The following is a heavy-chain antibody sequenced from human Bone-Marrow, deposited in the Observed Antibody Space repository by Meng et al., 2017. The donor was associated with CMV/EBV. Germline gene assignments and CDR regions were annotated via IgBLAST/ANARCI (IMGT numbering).Heavy chain of an antibody. V-gene: IGHV3-53*01. CDR2: IYGSGTT. Sequence: GESLKISCAASGSTVNNNYMTWVRQAPGKGLECFSVIYGSGTTYYADSVKGRFTISRDNSKNTLYLQMNSLRFEDTAVYYCAMVFWSGYSLDWFDPWGQGTLVTGSS. CDR1: GSTVNNNY. J-gene: IGHJ5*02. CDR3: AMVFWSGYSLDWFDP. D-gene: IGHD3-3*01.